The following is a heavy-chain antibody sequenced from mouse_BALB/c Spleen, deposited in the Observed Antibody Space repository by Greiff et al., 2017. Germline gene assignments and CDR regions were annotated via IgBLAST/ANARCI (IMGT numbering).Heavy chain of an antibody. D-gene: IGHD4-1*01. J-gene: IGHJ1*01. CDR1: GYSFTSYY. V-gene: IGHV1S135*01. Sequence: VQLQQSGPELMKPGASVKISCKASGYSFTSYYMHWVKQSHGKSLEWIGYIDPFNGGTSYNQKFKGKATLTVDKSSSTAYMHLSSLTSEDSAVYYCAREGLGRGYFDVWGAGTTVTVSS. CDR2: IDPFNGGT. CDR3: AREGLGRGYFDV.